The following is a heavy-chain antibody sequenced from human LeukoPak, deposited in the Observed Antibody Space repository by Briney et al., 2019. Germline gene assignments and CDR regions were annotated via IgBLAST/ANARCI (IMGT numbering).Heavy chain of an antibody. CDR3: AKDSSSWYVMYYFDY. D-gene: IGHD6-13*01. CDR2: ISWNSGSI. J-gene: IGHJ4*02. Sequence: GRSLRLSCAASGLTFDDYAMHWVRQAPGKGLEWVSGISWNSGSIGYADSVKGRFTISRDNAKNSLYLQMNSLRAEDTALYYCAKDSSSWYVMYYFDYWGQGTLVTVSS. V-gene: IGHV3-9*01. CDR1: GLTFDDYA.